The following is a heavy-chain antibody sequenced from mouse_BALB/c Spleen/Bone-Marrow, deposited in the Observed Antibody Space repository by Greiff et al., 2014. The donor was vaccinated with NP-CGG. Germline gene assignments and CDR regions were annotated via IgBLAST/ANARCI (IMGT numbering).Heavy chain of an antibody. D-gene: IGHD1-1*01. J-gene: IGHJ2*01. Sequence: QVQLQQSGAELARPGASVKMSCKASGYTFTSYTMHWVKQRPGQGLEWIGYINPSSGYTNYNQKFKDKATLTADKSSSTAYMQLSSLTSEDSAVYYCVRGIATVVPRSYFDYWGQGTTLTVSS. CDR1: GYTFTSYT. CDR3: VRGIATVVPRSYFDY. V-gene: IGHV1-4*01. CDR2: INPSSGYT.